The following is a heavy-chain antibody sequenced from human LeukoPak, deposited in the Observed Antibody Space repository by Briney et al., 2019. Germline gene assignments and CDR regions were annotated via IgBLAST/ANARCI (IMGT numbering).Heavy chain of an antibody. Sequence: GESLKISCKGSGYSFTSYWIGWVRQMPGKGLEWIGIIYPGDSDTRYSPSFQGQVTISADKSISTAYLQWSSLKASDTAMYYCARLPPPRRGYSYGLDYWGQRTLVTVSS. J-gene: IGHJ4*02. V-gene: IGHV5-51*01. CDR3: ARLPPPRRGYSYGLDY. CDR1: GYSFTSYW. CDR2: IYPGDSDT. D-gene: IGHD5-18*01.